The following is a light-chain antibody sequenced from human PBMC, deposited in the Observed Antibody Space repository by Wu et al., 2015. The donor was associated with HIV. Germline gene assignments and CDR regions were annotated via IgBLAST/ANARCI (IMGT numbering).Light chain of an antibody. J-gene: IGKJ2*01. CDR3: QQFGSSSYT. CDR2: DAS. V-gene: IGKV3-11*01. CDR1: QSVSSY. Sequence: EIVLTQSPATLSLSPGERATLSCRASQSVSSYLAWYQQKPGQAPRLPIYDASNRATGIPARFSGSGSGTDFTLTISSLEPEDFAVYYCQQFGSSSYTFGQGTKLEIK.